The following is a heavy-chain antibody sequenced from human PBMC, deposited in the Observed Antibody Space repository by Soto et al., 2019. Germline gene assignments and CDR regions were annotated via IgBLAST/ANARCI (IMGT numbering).Heavy chain of an antibody. CDR1: GGSISSYY. CDR3: ARTVVVGATYFDY. D-gene: IGHD1-26*01. J-gene: IGHJ4*02. CDR2: IYYSGST. V-gene: IGHV4-59*01. Sequence: SETLSLTCTVSGGSISSYYWSWIRQPPGKGLEWIGYIYYSGSTNYNPSLKSRVTISVDTSKNQFSLKLSSVTAADTAVYYCARTVVVGATYFDYWGQGTLVTVSS.